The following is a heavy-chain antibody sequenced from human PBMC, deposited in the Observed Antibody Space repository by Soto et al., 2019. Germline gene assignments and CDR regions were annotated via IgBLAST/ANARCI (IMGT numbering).Heavy chain of an antibody. J-gene: IGHJ6*02. V-gene: IGHV1-69*13. CDR3: ATNSGRGSGSYEFYYYYGMDV. Sequence: SVNVSCKASGGTFRSYAISWVRQAPGQGLEWMGGIIPIFGTANYAQKFQGRVTITADESTSTAYMELSSLRSEDTAVYYCATNSGRGSGSYEFYYYYGMDVWGQGTTVTVSS. CDR1: GGTFRSYA. D-gene: IGHD3-10*01. CDR2: IIPIFGTA.